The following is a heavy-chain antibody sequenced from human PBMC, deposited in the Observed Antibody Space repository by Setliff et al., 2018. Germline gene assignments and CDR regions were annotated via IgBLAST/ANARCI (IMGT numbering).Heavy chain of an antibody. V-gene: IGHV3-74*01. Sequence: GGSLRLSCAASGFTFSNYYMHWVRQAPGKGLVWVSRITSDGSSTTYADSVKGRFTISRDNAKSTLYLQMNSLRDEDTAVYYCARDRGSDSCRGCDYMDVWGKGTMVTVSS. J-gene: IGHJ6*03. D-gene: IGHD2-2*01. CDR3: ARDRGSDSCRGCDYMDV. CDR1: GFTFSNYY. CDR2: ITSDGSST.